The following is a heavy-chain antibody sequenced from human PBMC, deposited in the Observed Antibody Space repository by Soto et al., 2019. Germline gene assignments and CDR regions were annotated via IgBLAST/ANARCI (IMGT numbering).Heavy chain of an antibody. CDR1: GYTFTSYY. CDR3: AKAGSDWNYHQNYYYYYMDV. V-gene: IGHV1-46*03. D-gene: IGHD1-7*01. CDR2: INPSGGNT. J-gene: IGHJ6*03. Sequence: ASVKVSCKASGYTFTSYYMHWVRQAPGQGLEWMGIINPSGGNTSYAQKFQGRVTMTRDTSTSTVYMELSSLRSEDTAVYYCAKAGSDWNYHQNYYYYYMDVWGKGTTVTVSS.